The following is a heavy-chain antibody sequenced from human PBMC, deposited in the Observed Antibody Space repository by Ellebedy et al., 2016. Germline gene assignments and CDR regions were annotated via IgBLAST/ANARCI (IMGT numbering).Heavy chain of an antibody. Sequence: GGSLRLXCAASGFTFNIAGMTWVRQAPGKGLEWVATIVNSGRETYYADPLKGRFTISRDNAMNSLYLQMDSLTVEDTAVYYCTRDGSEWSRDYWGQGTLVTVSS. CDR1: GFTFNIAG. D-gene: IGHD2-8*01. J-gene: IGHJ4*02. CDR3: TRDGSEWSRDY. CDR2: IVNSGRET. V-gene: IGHV3-21*06.